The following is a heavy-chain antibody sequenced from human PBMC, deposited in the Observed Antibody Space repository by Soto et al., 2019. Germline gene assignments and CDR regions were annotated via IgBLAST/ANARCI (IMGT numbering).Heavy chain of an antibody. D-gene: IGHD6-19*01. CDR1: GYSFTSYW. J-gene: IGHJ4*02. V-gene: IGHV5-51*01. Sequence: AASLKISWKGSGYSFTSYWIGWVRQMLGKGMEWMGIIYPGDSDTRYSPSFQGQVTISADKSISTAYLQWSSLKASDTAMYYCASSPYSSRWYPFDYWGQGPRVTV. CDR2: IYPGDSDT. CDR3: ASSPYSSRWYPFDY.